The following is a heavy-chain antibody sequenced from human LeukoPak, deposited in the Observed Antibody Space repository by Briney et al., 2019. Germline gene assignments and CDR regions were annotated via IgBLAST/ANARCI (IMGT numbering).Heavy chain of an antibody. CDR2: INPNSGGT. CDR3: ARFPGSAEYRHHYYMDV. Sequence: ASVKVSCKASGYTFTGYYMHWVRQAPGQGLEWMGWINPNSGGTNYAQKFQGRVTMTRDTSISTAYMELSRLRSDDTAVYYCARFPGSAEYRHHYYMDVWGKGTTVTVSS. V-gene: IGHV1-2*02. J-gene: IGHJ6*03. D-gene: IGHD2-15*01. CDR1: GYTFTGYY.